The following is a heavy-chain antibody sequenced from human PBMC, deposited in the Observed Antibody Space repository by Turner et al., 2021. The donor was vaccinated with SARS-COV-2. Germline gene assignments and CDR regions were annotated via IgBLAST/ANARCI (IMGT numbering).Heavy chain of an antibody. CDR2: IKQEGSEK. Sequence: EVQLVESGGGLVQPGGSLRLSCAASGFTFSSYWMSWVRQAPGKGLEWVANIKQEGSEKYYVDSVKGRFTISRDNAKNSLYLQMNSLRAEDTAVYYCARDLMFTAAAPYGMDVWGQGTTVTVSS. V-gene: IGHV3-7*01. CDR3: ARDLMFTAAAPYGMDV. J-gene: IGHJ6*02. CDR1: GFTFSSYW. D-gene: IGHD6-13*01.